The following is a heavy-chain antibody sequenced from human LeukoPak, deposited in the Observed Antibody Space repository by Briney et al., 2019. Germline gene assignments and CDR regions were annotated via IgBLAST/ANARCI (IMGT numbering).Heavy chain of an antibody. CDR1: GFTFSSDA. J-gene: IGHJ4*02. V-gene: IGHV3-23*01. CDR3: AKAYDFWSGFDY. D-gene: IGHD3-3*01. CDR2: ISGSGGST. Sequence: GGSLRLSCAASGFTFSSDAMSWVRQAPGKGLEWVSDISGSGGSTYYADSVKGRFTISRDNSKNTLYLQMNSLRAEDTAVYYCAKAYDFWSGFDYWGQGTLVTVSS.